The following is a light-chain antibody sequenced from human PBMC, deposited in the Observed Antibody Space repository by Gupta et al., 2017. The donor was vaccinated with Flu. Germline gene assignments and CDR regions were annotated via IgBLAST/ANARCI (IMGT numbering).Light chain of an antibody. CDR3: QSYDSSLSGPVV. CDR1: SSNIGAGYD. J-gene: IGLJ2*01. CDR2: GNS. V-gene: IGLV1-40*01. Sequence: QSVLTQPPSVSVAPGQRVTISCTGSSSNIGAGYDVHWYQQLPGTAPKLLIYGNSNRPSGVPDRCSGSKSGTSASLAITGLQAEDEADYYCQSYDSSLSGPVVFGGGTKLTVL.